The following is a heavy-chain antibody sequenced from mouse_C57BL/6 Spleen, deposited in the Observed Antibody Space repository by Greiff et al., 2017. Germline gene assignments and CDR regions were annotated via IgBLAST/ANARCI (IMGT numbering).Heavy chain of an antibody. CDR2: IYPGSGST. CDR1: GYTFTSYW. D-gene: IGHD2-4*01. V-gene: IGHV1-55*01. J-gene: IGHJ2*01. Sequence: VKVVESGAELVKPGASVKMSCKASGYTFTSYWITWVKQRPGQGLEWIGDIYPGSGSTNYNEKFKSKATLTVDTSSSTAYMQLSSLTSEDSAVYYCARNYDVYFDYWGQGTTLTVSS. CDR3: ARNYDVYFDY.